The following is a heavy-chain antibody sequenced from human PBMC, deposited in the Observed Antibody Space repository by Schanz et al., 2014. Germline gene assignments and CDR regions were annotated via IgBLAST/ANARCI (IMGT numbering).Heavy chain of an antibody. CDR2: IGSSGGNT. J-gene: IGHJ4*02. Sequence: DVQLLESGGGLVQPGESLRLSCAASGFTFTTYAMTWVRQAPGKGLEWVSAIGSSGGNTYYADSVKGRFTISRDTSKNTLYLQMNSLTAEDTAVYYCARGVRIDYWGQGTLVTVSS. CDR1: GFTFTTYA. CDR3: ARGVRIDY. V-gene: IGHV3-23*01. D-gene: IGHD3-3*01.